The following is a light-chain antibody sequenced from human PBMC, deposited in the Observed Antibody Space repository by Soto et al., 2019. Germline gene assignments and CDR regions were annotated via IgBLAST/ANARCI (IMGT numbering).Light chain of an antibody. V-gene: IGLV4-69*01. CDR1: SGHSTYA. CDR3: QSWDTGIHRV. J-gene: IGLJ2*01. CDR2: LNSDGSH. Sequence: QPVLAQSPSASASLGASVKLTCTLSSGHSTYAIAWHQQQPEKGPRYLMKLNSDGSHTKGDGIPERFSGSSSGAERYLSISSFQSEDEADYYCQSWDTGIHRVFGGGTKVTVL.